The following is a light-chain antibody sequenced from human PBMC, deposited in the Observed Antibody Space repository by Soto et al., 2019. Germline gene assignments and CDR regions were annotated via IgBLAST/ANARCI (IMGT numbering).Light chain of an antibody. Sequence: DIQMTQSPSPLSASVGDTISITCRSFQTIRKSLNWYQQRPGKAPKLLIFGASSLHNGVPPRFSGSGSGTDFTLTISSLQPEDFGNYFCQQSYSYPRTFGQGTKVDIK. CDR3: QQSYSYPRT. CDR2: GAS. CDR1: QTIRKS. J-gene: IGKJ1*01. V-gene: IGKV1-39*01.